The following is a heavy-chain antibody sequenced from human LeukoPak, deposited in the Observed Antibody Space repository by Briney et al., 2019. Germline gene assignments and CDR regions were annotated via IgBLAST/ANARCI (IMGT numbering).Heavy chain of an antibody. CDR1: GGTFSSYA. D-gene: IGHD3-22*01. V-gene: IGHV1-69*13. CDR2: IIPIFGTA. CDR3: AREYDSSGYYYGPPTT. Sequence: ASVKVPCKASGGTFSSYAISWVRQAPGQGLEWMGGIIPIFGTANYAQKFQGRVTITADESTSTAYMELSSLRSEDTAVYYCAREYDSSGYYYGPPTTWGQGTLVTVSS. J-gene: IGHJ5*02.